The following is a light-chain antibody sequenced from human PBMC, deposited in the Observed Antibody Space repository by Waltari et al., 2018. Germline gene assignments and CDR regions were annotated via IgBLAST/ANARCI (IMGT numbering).Light chain of an antibody. J-gene: IGLJ3*02. V-gene: IGLV1-44*01. Sequence: QSVLTQPPSASGTPWQRVTISCSGSLSNIESNTVNWYRQLPGTAPNLLSYGDKQRPSGVPDRFSGSKSGASASLAISGLQAADEPDYYCAGWDDSLNGPVFGGGTKLTVL. CDR1: LSNIESNT. CDR3: AGWDDSLNGPV. CDR2: GDK.